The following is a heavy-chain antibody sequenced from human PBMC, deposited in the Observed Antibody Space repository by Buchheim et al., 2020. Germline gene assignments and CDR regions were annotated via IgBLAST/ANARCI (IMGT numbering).Heavy chain of an antibody. CDR2: MNPNSGNT. J-gene: IGHJ6*02. CDR1: GYTFTSYD. Sequence: QVQLVQSGAEVKKPGASVKVSCKASGYTFTSYDINWVRQATGQGLEWMGWMNPNSGNTGYAQKFQGRVTMTRNTSISTAYMELSSLRSEDTAVYYCARSNMYSSSPYYYYDGMDVWGQGTT. D-gene: IGHD6-6*01. V-gene: IGHV1-8*01. CDR3: ARSNMYSSSPYYYYDGMDV.